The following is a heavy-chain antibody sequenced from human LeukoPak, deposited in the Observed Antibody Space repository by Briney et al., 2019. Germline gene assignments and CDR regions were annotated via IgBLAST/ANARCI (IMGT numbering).Heavy chain of an antibody. D-gene: IGHD1-1*01. J-gene: IGHJ5*02. Sequence: GGSLRLSCAASGFTFSSYAMHWVRQAPGKGLEWVAVISYDGSNKYYADSVKGRFTISRDNSKNTLYLQMNSLRAEDTAVYYCARDRSDNWNDVRFDPWGQGTLVTVSS. CDR3: ARDRSDNWNDVRFDP. CDR1: GFTFSSYA. CDR2: ISYDGSNK. V-gene: IGHV3-30*04.